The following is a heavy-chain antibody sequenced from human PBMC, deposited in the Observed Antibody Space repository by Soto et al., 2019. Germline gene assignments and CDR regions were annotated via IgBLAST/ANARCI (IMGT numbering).Heavy chain of an antibody. J-gene: IGHJ6*02. D-gene: IGHD2-2*01. CDR2: INAGNGNT. CDR1: GYSFTSYP. CDR3: ARGVENIVVVLDVFGYYGMDV. V-gene: IGHV1-3*01. Sequence: ASVKVSCKASGYSFTSYPIYWVRQAPGQRLEWMGWINAGNGNTKYSQKFQGRVTITSDTSASTAYMGLSSLRSEDTAVYFCARGVENIVVVLDVFGYYGMDVWGQGTTVTVSS.